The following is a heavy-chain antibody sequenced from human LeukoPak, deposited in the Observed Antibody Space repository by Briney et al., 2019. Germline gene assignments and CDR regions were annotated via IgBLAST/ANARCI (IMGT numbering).Heavy chain of an antibody. Sequence: SVKVSCKASGGTFSNCAFSWVRQAPGPGLQWVGRIITIVDVTSYAQNFKGRVTITADESTTTAYMELSSLRSEDTAVYYCAREMGDREFYFDYWGQGTLVTVSS. CDR1: GGTFSNCA. J-gene: IGHJ4*02. D-gene: IGHD3-10*01. V-gene: IGHV1-69*04. CDR3: AREMGDREFYFDY. CDR2: IITIVDVT.